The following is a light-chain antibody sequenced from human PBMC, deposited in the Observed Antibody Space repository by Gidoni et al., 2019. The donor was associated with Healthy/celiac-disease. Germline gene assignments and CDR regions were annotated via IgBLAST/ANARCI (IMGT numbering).Light chain of an antibody. CDR3: SSYTSSSTLV. Sequence: QSALTQPASVSGSPGQSITISCTGTSSDVGGSNYVSWYQQHPDKAPKLMIYEVSNRPSGVSNRFSGSKSGNTASLTISELQAEDEADYYCSSYTSSSTLVFGGGTKLTVL. J-gene: IGLJ3*02. CDR1: SSDVGGSNY. CDR2: EVS. V-gene: IGLV2-14*01.